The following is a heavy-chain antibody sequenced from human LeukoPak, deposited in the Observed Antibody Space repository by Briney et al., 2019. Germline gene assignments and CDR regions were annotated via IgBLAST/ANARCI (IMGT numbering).Heavy chain of an antibody. V-gene: IGHV4-39*07. CDR1: GGSISSSSYY. Sequence: PSETLSLTCTVSGGSISSSSYYWGWIRQPPGKGLEWIGSIYYSGSTYYNPSLKSRVTISVDTSKNQFSLKLSSVTAADTAVYYCARRASTIFGVVMISRRTTGGALTASYNWFDPWGQGTLVTVSS. CDR2: IYYSGST. J-gene: IGHJ5*02. D-gene: IGHD3-3*01. CDR3: ARRASTIFGVVMISRRTTGGALTASYNWFDP.